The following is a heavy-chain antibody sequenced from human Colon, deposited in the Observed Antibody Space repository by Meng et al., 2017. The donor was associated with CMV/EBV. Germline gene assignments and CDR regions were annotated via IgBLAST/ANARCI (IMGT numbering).Heavy chain of an antibody. CDR2: IRSGGDDI. Sequence: GGSLRLSCAASGFRFSDYYMSWVRQAPGKGLEWVSHIRSGGDDIQYADSVKGRFTISRDNAKNSLYLQMNSLRVEDTGVYYCASETEGSDYDAFDIWGQGTMVTVSS. CDR3: ASETEGSDYDAFDI. D-gene: IGHD4-17*01. V-gene: IGHV3-11*04. CDR1: GFRFSDYY. J-gene: IGHJ3*02.